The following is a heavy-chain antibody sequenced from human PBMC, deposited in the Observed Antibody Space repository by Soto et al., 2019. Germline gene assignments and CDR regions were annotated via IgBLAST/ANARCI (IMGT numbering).Heavy chain of an antibody. CDR3: VKGGASYTSSWYAH. CDR2: ISDSGGSI. V-gene: IGHV3-23*01. Sequence: EVQLLESGGGLVQPGESLTLSCAASGFTFSNYAMHWVRQAPGKGLNWVSTISDSGGSIYYIDSVRGRFTISRDSSKNTLYLQMNSLRVKDTAIYYCVKGGASYTSSWYAHWGRGILVTVSS. CDR1: GFTFSNYA. J-gene: IGHJ5*02. D-gene: IGHD6-13*01.